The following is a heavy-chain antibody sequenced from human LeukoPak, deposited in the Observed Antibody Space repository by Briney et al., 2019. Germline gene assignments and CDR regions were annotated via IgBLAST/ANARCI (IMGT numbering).Heavy chain of an antibody. CDR2: INHSGTT. Sequence: PSETLSLTCGVNGGTFSGYYWSWIRQAPGKGLEWIGEINHSGTTNYSPSLESRVIMSVDASKKYFCLRMTSVTAADTAVYYCARLVGTTLWGYAMDVWGKGTTVVASS. J-gene: IGHJ6*04. CDR3: ARLVGTTLWGYAMDV. CDR1: GGTFSGYY. V-gene: IGHV4-34*01. D-gene: IGHD1-1*01.